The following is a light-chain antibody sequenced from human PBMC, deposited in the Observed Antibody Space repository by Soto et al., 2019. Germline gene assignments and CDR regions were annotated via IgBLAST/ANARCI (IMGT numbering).Light chain of an antibody. CDR2: SNN. CDR1: SSNIGSNT. Sequence: QSVLTQPPSASGTPGQRVTISCSGSSSNIGSNTVNWYQQLPGTAPKLLIYSNNQRPSRVPDRFSGSKSGTSASLAISGLQYEDEADYYCAAWDDILNGVVFGGGTKLTVL. V-gene: IGLV1-44*01. J-gene: IGLJ2*01. CDR3: AAWDDILNGVV.